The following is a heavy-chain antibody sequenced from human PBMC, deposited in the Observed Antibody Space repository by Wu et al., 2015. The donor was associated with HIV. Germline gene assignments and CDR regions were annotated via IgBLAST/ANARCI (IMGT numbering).Heavy chain of an antibody. CDR1: GYTFTSYY. CDR2: INPSGGST. Sequence: QVQLVQSGAEVKKPGASVKVSCKASGYTFTSYYMHWVRQAPGQGLEWMGIINPSGGSTSYAQKFQGRVTMTRDTSTSTVYMELSSLRSEDTAVYYCARPWYDSSGFRWFDPWGQGTPGHRLL. D-gene: IGHD3-22*01. J-gene: IGHJ5*02. V-gene: IGHV1-46*03. CDR3: ARPWYDSSGFRWFDP.